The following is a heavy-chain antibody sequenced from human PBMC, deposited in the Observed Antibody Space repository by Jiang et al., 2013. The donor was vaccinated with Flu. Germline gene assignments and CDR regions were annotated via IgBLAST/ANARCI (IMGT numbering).Heavy chain of an antibody. Sequence: GAEVKKPGESLKISCKGSGYSFTSYWIGWVRQMPGKGLEWMGIIYPGDSDTRYSPSFQGQVTISADKSISTAYLQWSSLKASDTAMYYCARHGXHPSIAANYYYGMDVWAKGPRSPSP. D-gene: IGHD6-6*01. J-gene: IGHJ6*02. CDR3: ARHGXHPSIAANYYYGMDV. V-gene: IGHV5-51*01. CDR2: IYPGDSDT. CDR1: GYSFTSYW.